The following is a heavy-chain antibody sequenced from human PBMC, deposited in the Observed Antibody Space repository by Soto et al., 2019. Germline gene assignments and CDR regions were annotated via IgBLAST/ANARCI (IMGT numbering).Heavy chain of an antibody. Sequence: PXEILSLTCTVSGGSISSYYWSRIRQPPGKGLEWIGYIYYSGSTNYNPSLKSRVTISVDTSKNQFSLKLSSVTAADTAVYYCARDSRTGYYDSSGYYDYWGQGTLVTVSS. J-gene: IGHJ4*02. D-gene: IGHD3-22*01. CDR1: GGSISSYY. CDR2: IYYSGST. V-gene: IGHV4-59*01. CDR3: ARDSRTGYYDSSGYYDY.